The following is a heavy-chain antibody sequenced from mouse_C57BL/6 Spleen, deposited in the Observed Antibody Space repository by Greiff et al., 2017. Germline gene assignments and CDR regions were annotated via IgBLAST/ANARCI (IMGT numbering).Heavy chain of an antibody. CDR1: GYSFTGYY. J-gene: IGHJ2*01. D-gene: IGHD1-1*01. V-gene: IGHV1-42*01. CDR2: LNPSTGGT. Sequence: EVKLMESGPELVKPGASVKISCKASGYSFTGYYMNWVKQSPEKSLEWIGELNPSTGGTTYTQKFKAKSTLTVDNSSSTADMQLKSRTADDSAVYYCARSAYYGSSDGFDYWGQGTTLTVSS. CDR3: ARSAYYGSSDGFDY.